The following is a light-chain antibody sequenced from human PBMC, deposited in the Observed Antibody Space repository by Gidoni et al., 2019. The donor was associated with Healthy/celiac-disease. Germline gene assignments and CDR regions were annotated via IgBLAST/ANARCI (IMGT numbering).Light chain of an antibody. CDR3: QQRSNWPPGPLT. Sequence: EIVLTQSPATLSLSQGEIAPLACRASQSVSSYLAWYQQKPGQAPGLLIYDASNRATGIPARFSGSGSGTDVTLTMSSLEPEDFAVYCCQQRSNWPPGPLTFGGGTKVEIK. J-gene: IGKJ4*01. V-gene: IGKV3-11*01. CDR1: QSVSSY. CDR2: DAS.